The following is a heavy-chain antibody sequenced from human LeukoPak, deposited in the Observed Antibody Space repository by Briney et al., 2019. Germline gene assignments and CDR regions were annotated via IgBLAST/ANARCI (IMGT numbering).Heavy chain of an antibody. CDR3: SKTSAFDI. CDR2: ISGSDSGGKT. Sequence: GGSLRLSCAASGFTFTTSGMNWVRQAPGKGLEWVSSISGSDSGGKTFYADSVKGRFTISRDNSKNTVYMQMNSLRAEDTALYFCSKTSAFDIWGQGTIVTVSS. J-gene: IGHJ3*02. CDR1: GFTFTTSG. V-gene: IGHV3-23*01.